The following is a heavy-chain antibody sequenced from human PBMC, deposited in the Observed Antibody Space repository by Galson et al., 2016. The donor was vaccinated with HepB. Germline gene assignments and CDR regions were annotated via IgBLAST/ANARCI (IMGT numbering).Heavy chain of an antibody. D-gene: IGHD1-14*01. CDR1: GFTFSTYA. V-gene: IGHV3-23*01. CDR3: AKEPFNTTGGFNDY. Sequence: SLRLSCAASGFTFSTYAMNWVRQGPGKGLEWVSSISGSGGITYYAKSVKGRFTISRDNSKNTLYLQMNSLRAEDTAFYYCAKEPFNTTGGFNDYWGQGTLVTVSS. J-gene: IGHJ4*02. CDR2: ISGSGGIT.